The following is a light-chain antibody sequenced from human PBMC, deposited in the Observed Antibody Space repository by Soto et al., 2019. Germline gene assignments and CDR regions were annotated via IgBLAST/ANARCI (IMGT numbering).Light chain of an antibody. V-gene: IGKV3-20*01. CDR2: AAS. CDR3: QHYDSSPLYT. Sequence: EIVLTQSPETLSLSPGERATLSCRASQSVSSTSFAWYQQRPGQAPRLLIFAASSRASGIPDRFSGSGSGTDFTLTISRLDPEDFAVYYCQHYDSSPLYTFGRGTKLEIK. J-gene: IGKJ2*01. CDR1: QSVSSTS.